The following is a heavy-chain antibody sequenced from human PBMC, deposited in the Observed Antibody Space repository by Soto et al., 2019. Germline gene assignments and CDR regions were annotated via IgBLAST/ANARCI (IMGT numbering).Heavy chain of an antibody. D-gene: IGHD3-9*01. CDR1: GFTFSSHW. CDR2: INSDGRST. Sequence: EVQLVESGAGLVQPGGSLRLSCAASGFTFSSHWMHWVRHAPGKGLVWVSRINSDGRSTTNADSVKGRFTISRDNARNTLYLQMNSLRAEDTAVYYCARDSSWTGYSAQFDSWGQGTLVTVAS. J-gene: IGHJ4*02. CDR3: ARDSSWTGYSAQFDS. V-gene: IGHV3-74*01.